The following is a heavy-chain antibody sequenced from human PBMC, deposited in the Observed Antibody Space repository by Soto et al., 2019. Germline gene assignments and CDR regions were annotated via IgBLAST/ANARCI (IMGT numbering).Heavy chain of an antibody. V-gene: IGHV3-23*01. CDR3: VKGSASSRPYYFDF. CDR2: ITGSGGDT. J-gene: IGHJ4*02. CDR1: GFTFNNYA. Sequence: GGSLRLSCVASGFTFNNYAMSWLRRAPGKGLEWVSAITGSGGDTYSADSVMGRFTISRDNSKNTLYLHMNSLRGDDAAIYCCVKGSASSRPYYFDFWGQGTLVTVSS. D-gene: IGHD2-15*01.